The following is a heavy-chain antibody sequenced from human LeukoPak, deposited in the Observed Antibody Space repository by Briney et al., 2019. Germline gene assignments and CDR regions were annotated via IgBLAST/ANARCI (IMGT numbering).Heavy chain of an antibody. J-gene: IGHJ4*02. D-gene: IGHD6-19*01. CDR3: ARVSYNTGWNGDY. Sequence: APVKPCDTPSGYTFSSYGVDSVRQAPGQGLEWMGWSSPYKGDSKFARKFLGRVTMTSDTSTSTAFMELRSLRSDDTGVYYCARVSYNTGWNGDYCGQGTLVT. CDR2: SSPYKGDS. CDR1: GYTFSSYG. V-gene: IGHV1-18*01.